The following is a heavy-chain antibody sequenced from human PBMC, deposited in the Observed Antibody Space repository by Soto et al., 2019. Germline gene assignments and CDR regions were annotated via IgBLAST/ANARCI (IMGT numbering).Heavy chain of an antibody. V-gene: IGHV3-66*01. CDR1: GFTVSSNY. CDR3: ARAHPRYSSGWYPPNFDY. D-gene: IGHD6-19*01. J-gene: IGHJ4*02. Sequence: GGSLRLSCAASGFTVSSNYMSWVRQAPGKGLEWVSVIYSGGSTYYADSVKGRFTISRDNSKNTLYLQMNSLGAEDTAVYYCARAHPRYSSGWYPPNFDYWGQGTLVTVSS. CDR2: IYSGGST.